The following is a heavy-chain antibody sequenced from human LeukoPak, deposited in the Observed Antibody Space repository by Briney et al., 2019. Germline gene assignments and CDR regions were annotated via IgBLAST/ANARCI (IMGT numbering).Heavy chain of an antibody. J-gene: IGHJ4*02. CDR1: GFTFSSYW. CDR3: ARDLAEYYDFWSGFFDY. D-gene: IGHD3-3*01. V-gene: IGHV3-7*01. Sequence: GSLRLSCAASGFTFSSYWMSWVRQAPGKGLEWVANIKQDGSEKYYVDSVKGRFTISRDNAKNSLYLQMNSLRAEGTAVYYCARDLAEYYDFWSGFFDYWGQGTLVTVSS. CDR2: IKQDGSEK.